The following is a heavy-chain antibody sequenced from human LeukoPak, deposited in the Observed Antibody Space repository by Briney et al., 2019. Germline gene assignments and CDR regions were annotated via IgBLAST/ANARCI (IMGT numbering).Heavy chain of an antibody. CDR1: GFTLSTYG. CDR3: TTVIMGAPKDDY. D-gene: IGHD1-26*01. J-gene: IGHJ4*02. CDR2: FRSKTDGGTI. Sequence: AGGSLRLSCAASGFTLSTYGMHWVRQAPGKGLEWVGRFRSKTDGGTIDYAAPVKGRFTISRDDSRNTLYLQMNSLKTEDTAVYYCTTVIMGAPKDDYWGQGTLVTVSS. V-gene: IGHV3-15*05.